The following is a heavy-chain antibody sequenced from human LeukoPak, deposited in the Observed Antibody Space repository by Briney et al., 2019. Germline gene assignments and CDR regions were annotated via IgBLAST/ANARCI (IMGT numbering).Heavy chain of an antibody. CDR3: AGAVVVVPAAIIGNWFDP. V-gene: IGHV4-38-2*01. CDR2: IYYSGST. J-gene: IGHJ5*02. D-gene: IGHD2-2*01. CDR1: GYSISSGYY. Sequence: SETLSLTCAVSGYSISSGYYWGWIRQPPGKGLEWIGSIYYSGSTYYNPSLKSRVTISVDTSENQFSLKLSSVTAADTAVYYCAGAVVVVPAAIIGNWFDPWGQGTLVTVSS.